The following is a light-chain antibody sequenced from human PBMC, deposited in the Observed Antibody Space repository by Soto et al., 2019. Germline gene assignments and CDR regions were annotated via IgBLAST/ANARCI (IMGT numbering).Light chain of an antibody. CDR2: GAS. V-gene: IGKV3-15*01. CDR3: QQYNNWPRWT. Sequence: EIVFTQSPATLSLSPGERATLSCRASQSVSSNLAWYQQKPGQAPRLLIYGASTRATGIPARFSGSGSGTEFTLTISSLQSEDFAVYYCQQYNNWPRWTFGQGTKVDI. J-gene: IGKJ1*01. CDR1: QSVSSN.